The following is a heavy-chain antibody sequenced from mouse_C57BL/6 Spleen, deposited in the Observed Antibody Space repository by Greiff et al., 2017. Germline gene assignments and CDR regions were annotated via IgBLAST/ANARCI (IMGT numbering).Heavy chain of an antibody. Sequence: QVQLQQSGAELVRPGASVTLSCKASGYTFTDYEMHWVKQTPVHGLEWIGAIDPETGGTAYNQKFKGKAILTADKSSSTAYMELRSLTSEDSAVYYCTRKAPFSYDYHEEADYWGQGTTLTVSS. J-gene: IGHJ2*01. CDR1: GYTFTDYE. CDR2: IDPETGGT. CDR3: TRKAPFSYDYHEEADY. D-gene: IGHD2-4*01. V-gene: IGHV1-15*01.